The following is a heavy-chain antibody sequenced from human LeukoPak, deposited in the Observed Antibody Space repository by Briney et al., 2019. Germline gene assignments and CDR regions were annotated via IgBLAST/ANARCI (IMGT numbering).Heavy chain of an antibody. CDR3: ARETVVVVDANYFDY. CDR2: INPDGGGT. D-gene: IGHD2-21*01. V-gene: IGHV1-46*01. Sequence: ASVKVSCKASGYTFTSYYMHWVRQAPGQGLEWMGIINPDGGGTTFAQKFQGRVAMTRDTSTSTFYMELSRLRSEDTAVYYCARETVVVVDANYFDYWGQGTLVTVSS. CDR1: GYTFTSYY. J-gene: IGHJ4*02.